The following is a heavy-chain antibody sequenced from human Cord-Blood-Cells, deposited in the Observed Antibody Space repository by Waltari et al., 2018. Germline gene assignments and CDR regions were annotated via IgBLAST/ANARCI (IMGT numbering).Heavy chain of an antibody. Sequence: VQLVESGGGLVKPGGSLRLSCAGSGSTFSSYSMNWVRQAPGKGLELVSSISSSSSYIYYADSVKGRFTISRDNAKNSLYLQMNSLRAEDTAVYYCAREEGGDYLDYWGQGTLVTVSS. CDR1: GSTFSSYS. V-gene: IGHV3-21*01. J-gene: IGHJ4*02. CDR3: AREEGGDYLDY. CDR2: ISSSSSYI. D-gene: IGHD3-16*01.